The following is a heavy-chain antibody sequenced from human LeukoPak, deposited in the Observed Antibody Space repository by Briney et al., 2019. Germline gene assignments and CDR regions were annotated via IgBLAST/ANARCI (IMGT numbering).Heavy chain of an antibody. CDR3: ARGRYYDSSGYIPTAFDI. V-gene: IGHV5-51*01. J-gene: IGHJ3*02. D-gene: IGHD3-22*01. CDR2: IYPGDSDT. Sequence: PGESLKISCKGSGYSFTSYWIGWVRRMPGKGLEWMGIIYPGDSDTRYSPSFQGQVTISADKSISTAYLQWSSLKASDTAMYYCARGRYYDSSGYIPTAFDIWGQGTMVTVSS. CDR1: GYSFTSYW.